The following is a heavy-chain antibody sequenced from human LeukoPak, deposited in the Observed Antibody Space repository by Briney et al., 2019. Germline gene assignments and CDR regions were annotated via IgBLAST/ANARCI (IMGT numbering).Heavy chain of an antibody. CDR2: ISSSGGTI. CDR1: GFTFSDYY. CDR3: ARVVVVPAAANYFDY. Sequence: GGSLRLSCAASGFTFSDYYMSWIRQAPGKGLEWVSYISSSGGTIYYADSVKGRFTISRDNAKNSLYLQMNSLRAEDTAVYYCARVVVVPAAANYFDYWGQGTLVTVSS. J-gene: IGHJ4*02. V-gene: IGHV3-11*01. D-gene: IGHD2-2*01.